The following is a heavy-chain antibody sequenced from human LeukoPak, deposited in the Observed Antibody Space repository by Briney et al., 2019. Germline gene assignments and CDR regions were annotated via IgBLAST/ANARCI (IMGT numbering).Heavy chain of an antibody. D-gene: IGHD2-15*01. Sequence: SETLSLTCTVSGGSISSYYWNWIRQPPGKGLEWIGYIYYSGSTNYNPSLKSRVTISVDTSKNQFSLKLSSVTAADTAVYYCATYSKGYYCSGGSCATPDVWGQGTTVTVSS. V-gene: IGHV4-59*12. J-gene: IGHJ6*02. CDR3: ATYSKGYYCSGGSCATPDV. CDR2: IYYSGST. CDR1: GGSISSYY.